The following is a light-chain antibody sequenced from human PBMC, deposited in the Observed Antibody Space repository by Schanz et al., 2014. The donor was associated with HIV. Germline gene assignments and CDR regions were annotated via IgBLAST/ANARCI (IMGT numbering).Light chain of an antibody. Sequence: IQLTQSPSSLSASVGDRVTITCRASQDISTYLAWYQQKPGKAPKLLTYGASTLQSGVPPRFSGSGSGTDFTLTISSLQPDDIATYYCQFYGSYSPWTFGQGTKVEIK. CDR1: QDISTY. V-gene: IGKV1-9*01. CDR3: QFYGSYSPWT. J-gene: IGKJ1*01. CDR2: GAS.